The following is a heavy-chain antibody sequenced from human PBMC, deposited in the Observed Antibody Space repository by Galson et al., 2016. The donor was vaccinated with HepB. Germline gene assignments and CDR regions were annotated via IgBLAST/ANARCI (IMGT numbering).Heavy chain of an antibody. CDR2: ISSSGNVI. CDR3: ATHRDNWNDGAAFGY. V-gene: IGHV3-11*01. J-gene: IGHJ4*02. CDR1: TFTFSDYY. Sequence: SLRLSCAASTFTFSDYYMNWIRQAPGKGLEWISYISSSGNVIYYADSVKGRFTISRDNAKNSLYLQMNSLGAEDTAVYYCATHRDNWNDGAAFGYWGQGTLVTVSS. D-gene: IGHD1-1*01.